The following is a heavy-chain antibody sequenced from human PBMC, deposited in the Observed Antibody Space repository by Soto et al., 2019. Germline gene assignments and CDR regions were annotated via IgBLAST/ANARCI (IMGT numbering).Heavy chain of an antibody. D-gene: IGHD3-22*01. CDR1: GYTFTGYY. V-gene: IGHV1-46*01. J-gene: IGHJ4*02. CDR2: INPSAGST. CDR3: ARSPYSSGSYYPIDY. Sequence: ASVKVSCKASGYTFTGYYMHWVRQAPGQGLGWMGWINPSAGSTSYAQKFQGRVTMTRDTSTSTVYMELGSLRSEDTAVYYCARSPYSSGSYYPIDYWGQGTLVTV.